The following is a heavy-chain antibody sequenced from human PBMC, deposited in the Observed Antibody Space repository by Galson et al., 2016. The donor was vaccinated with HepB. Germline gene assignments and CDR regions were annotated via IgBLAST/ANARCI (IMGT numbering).Heavy chain of an antibody. CDR3: ARSYYFDPNALLGI. Sequence: SLRLSCAVSGFTFSDYAMNWVRQAPGKGLEWVAVISEDGRSDSYADSVKGRFTISRDNSKNTLYLQLNSLRTEDTSMYFCARSYYFDPNALLGIWGQGTPVTVSS. V-gene: IGHV3-30*04. CDR2: ISEDGRSD. CDR1: GFTFSDYA. D-gene: IGHD3-22*01. J-gene: IGHJ4*02.